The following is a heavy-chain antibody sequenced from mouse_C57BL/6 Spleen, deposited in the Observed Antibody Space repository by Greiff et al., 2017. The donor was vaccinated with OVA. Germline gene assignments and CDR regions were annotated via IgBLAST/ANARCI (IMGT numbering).Heavy chain of an antibody. J-gene: IGHJ2*01. V-gene: IGHV5-17*01. CDR2: ISSGSSTI. CDR1: GFTFSDYG. Sequence: EVNLVESGGGLVKPGGSLKLSCAASGFTFSDYGMHWVRQAPEKGLEWVAYISSGSSTIYYADTVKGRFTISRDNAKNTLFLQMTSLRSEDTAMYYCARGDGMDYWGQGTTLTVSS. CDR3: ARGDGMDY. D-gene: IGHD1-1*01.